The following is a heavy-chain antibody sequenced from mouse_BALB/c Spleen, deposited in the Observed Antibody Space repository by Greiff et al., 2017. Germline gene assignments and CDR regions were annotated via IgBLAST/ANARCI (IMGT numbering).Heavy chain of an antibody. V-gene: IGHV1-80*01. CDR2: IYPGDGDT. J-gene: IGHJ2*01. D-gene: IGHD1-2*01. Sequence: QVQLQQSGAELVRPGSSVKISCKASGYAFSSYWMNWVKQRPGQGLEWIGQIYPGDGDTNYNGKFKGKATLTADKSSSTAYMQLSSLTSEDSAVYFCARSDYYGYVRSLDYWGQGTTLTVSS. CDR1: GYAFSSYW. CDR3: ARSDYYGYVRSLDY.